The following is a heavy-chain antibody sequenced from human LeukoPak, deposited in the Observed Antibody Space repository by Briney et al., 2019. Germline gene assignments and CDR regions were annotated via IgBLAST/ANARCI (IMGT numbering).Heavy chain of an antibody. V-gene: IGHV3-23*01. CDR2: IFPGGGEI. J-gene: IGHJ4*02. Sequence: GGSQRLSCAASGFTFSTFAMIWVRQPPGKGLEWVSSIFPGGGEIHYADSVRGRFTISRDNSKSTLSLQMNSLRAEDTAIYYCATYRQVLLPFESWGQGTLVTVSS. CDR3: ATYRQVLLPFES. CDR1: GFTFSTFA. D-gene: IGHD2-8*02.